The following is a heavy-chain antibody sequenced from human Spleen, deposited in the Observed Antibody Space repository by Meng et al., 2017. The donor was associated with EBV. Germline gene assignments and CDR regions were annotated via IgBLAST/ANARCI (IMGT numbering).Heavy chain of an antibody. CDR1: GGSFRNFG. V-gene: IGHV1-69*01. J-gene: IGHJ5*02. D-gene: IGHD3-10*01. CDR3: ARANCRDGTCFSGLDP. Sequence: VQLGQSGSEVRKPGSAGKVSCEASGGSFRNFGISWLRQAAGQGLEWMGGIIPMIGTGNYAQKFQGRVTITADEVTTTSYMELRSLAFDDTAIYYCARANCRDGTCFSGLDPWGQGTLVTVSS. CDR2: IIPMIGTG.